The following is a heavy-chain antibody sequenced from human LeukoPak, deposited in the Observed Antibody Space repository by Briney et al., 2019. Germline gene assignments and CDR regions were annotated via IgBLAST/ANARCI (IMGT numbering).Heavy chain of an antibody. Sequence: GGSLRLSCAASGFTFSSYAMSWVRQAPGKGLEWVSAISGSGGSTCYADSVKGRFTISRDNSKNTLYLQMNSLRLEDTAGYYCAKGAGYSSNWNFDYWGQGTLVTVSS. V-gene: IGHV3-23*01. CDR3: AKGAGYSSNWNFDY. CDR1: GFTFSSYA. J-gene: IGHJ4*02. D-gene: IGHD6-13*01. CDR2: ISGSGGST.